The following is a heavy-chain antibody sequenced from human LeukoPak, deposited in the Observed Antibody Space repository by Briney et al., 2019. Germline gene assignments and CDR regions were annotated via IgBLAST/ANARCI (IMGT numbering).Heavy chain of an antibody. CDR1: GGSFSGYY. V-gene: IGHV4-34*01. D-gene: IGHD6-13*01. CDR3: ARAIKQQLATLYYYYYMDV. Sequence: PSETLSLTCAVYGGSFSGYYWSWIRQPPGKGLEWIGEINHSGSTNYNPSLKSRVTISVDTSKNQFSLKLSSVTAADTAVYYCARAIKQQLATLYYYYYMDVWGKGTTVTVSS. CDR2: INHSGST. J-gene: IGHJ6*03.